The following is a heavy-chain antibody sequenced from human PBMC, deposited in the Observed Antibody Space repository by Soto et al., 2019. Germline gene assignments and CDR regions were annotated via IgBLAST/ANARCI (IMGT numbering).Heavy chain of an antibody. CDR3: TRGLEWSRSLDP. CDR1: GYTFTSYD. Sequence: QVQLVQSGAEVKKPGASVKVSCKASGYTFTSYDINWVRQATGQGLEWMGWMNPNSGNTGYAQKFQGRVTMTRNTSISTAYMERSSLRPEDTAVYYWTRGLEWSRSLDPWGQGTLVTVSS. J-gene: IGHJ5*02. D-gene: IGHD3-3*01. CDR2: MNPNSGNT. V-gene: IGHV1-8*01.